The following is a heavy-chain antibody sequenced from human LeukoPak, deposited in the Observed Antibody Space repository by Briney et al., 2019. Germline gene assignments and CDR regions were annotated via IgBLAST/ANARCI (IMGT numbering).Heavy chain of an antibody. J-gene: IGHJ3*02. V-gene: IGHV1-18*01. D-gene: IGHD2-15*01. Sequence: ASVKVSCKASGYTFTSYGISWVRQAPGQGLEWMGWISAYNGNTNYAQKLQGRVTMTTDTSTSTAYMELRSLRSDDTAVYYCARALMVPAATVKVYCSGGSCYYAFDIWGQGTMVTVSS. CDR2: ISAYNGNT. CDR1: GYTFTSYG. CDR3: ARALMVPAATVKVYCSGGSCYYAFDI.